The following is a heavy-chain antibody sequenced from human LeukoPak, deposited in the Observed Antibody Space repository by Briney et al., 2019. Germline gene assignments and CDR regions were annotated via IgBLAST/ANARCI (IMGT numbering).Heavy chain of an antibody. D-gene: IGHD3-10*01. CDR2: MNPNSGNT. V-gene: IGHV1-8*01. CDR1: GYTFTSYD. Sequence: ASVKVSCKASGYTFTSYDINWVRQATGQGLEWMGWMNPNSGNTGYAQKFQGRGTMTRNTSISTAYMELHSLRSEDTAVYYCARDRRNTMVRGDYWGQGTLVTVSS. CDR3: ARDRRNTMVRGDY. J-gene: IGHJ4*02.